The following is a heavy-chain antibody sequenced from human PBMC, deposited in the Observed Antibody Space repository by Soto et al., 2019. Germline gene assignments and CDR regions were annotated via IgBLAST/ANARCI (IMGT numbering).Heavy chain of an antibody. CDR2: ISAYNGNT. J-gene: IGHJ4*02. Sequence: ASVKVSCKASGYTFTSYGISWVRQAPGQGLEWMGWISAYNGNTNYAQKLQGRVTMTTDTSTSTAYMELRSLRSDDTAVYYCARDRDFWSGYLPENYFDYWGQGNLVTVSS. D-gene: IGHD3-3*01. CDR3: ARDRDFWSGYLPENYFDY. V-gene: IGHV1-18*04. CDR1: GYTFTSYG.